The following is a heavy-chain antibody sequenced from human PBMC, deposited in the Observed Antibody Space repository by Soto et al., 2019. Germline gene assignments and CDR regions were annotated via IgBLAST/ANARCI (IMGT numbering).Heavy chain of an antibody. V-gene: IGHV3-30*03. J-gene: IGHJ4*02. Sequence: GGSLRLSCAASGFTFSSYGMHWVRQAPGKGLEWVAVISYDGSNKYYADSVKGRFTISRDNSKNTLYLQMNSLRAEDTAVYYCASEEGGSYSILASKETHDYWGQGTLVTVSS. CDR1: GFTFSSYG. CDR3: ASEEGGSYSILASKETHDY. D-gene: IGHD1-26*01. CDR2: ISYDGSNK.